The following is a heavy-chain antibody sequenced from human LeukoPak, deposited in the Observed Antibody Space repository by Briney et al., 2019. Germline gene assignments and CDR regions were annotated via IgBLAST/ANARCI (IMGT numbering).Heavy chain of an antibody. CDR3: ATGGAPGS. V-gene: IGHV3-21*01. Sequence: GGSLRLSCAASGFSFSAYNMNWVRQAPGKGLEWVSSIASGSTYTYYGDSVKGRFSISRYNTKNSLYLQMDSLRVEDTAVYFCATGGAPGSWGQGTLVTVSS. D-gene: IGHD6-25*01. CDR1: GFSFSAYN. CDR2: IASGSTYT. J-gene: IGHJ5*02.